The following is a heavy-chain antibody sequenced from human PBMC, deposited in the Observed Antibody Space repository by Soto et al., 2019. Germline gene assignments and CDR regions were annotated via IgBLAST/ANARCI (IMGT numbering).Heavy chain of an antibody. Sequence: QVQLVESGGGVVQPGRSLRLSCAASGFTFSSYGMHWVRQAPGKGLEWVAVIWYDGSNKYYADSVKGRVTISRDNSKNTLYLKRNSLRAGDTAVYYCAIDYLGVPPRVIDYWGQGTLVTVSS. V-gene: IGHV3-33*01. CDR1: GFTFSSYG. J-gene: IGHJ4*02. CDR3: AIDYLGVPPRVIDY. CDR2: IWYDGSNK. D-gene: IGHD2-2*01.